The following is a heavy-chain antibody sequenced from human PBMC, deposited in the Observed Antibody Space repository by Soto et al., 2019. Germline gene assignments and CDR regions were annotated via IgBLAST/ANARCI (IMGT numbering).Heavy chain of an antibody. CDR3: ATLLRPGYYYYGMDV. Sequence: QVQLQQWGAGLLKPSETLSLTCAVYGGSFSGYYWSWIRQPPGKGLEWIGEINHSGSTNYNPSLKSRVTISVDTSKNQFSLKLSSVTAADTAVYYCATLLRPGYYYYGMDVWGQGTTVTVSS. V-gene: IGHV4-34*01. J-gene: IGHJ6*02. D-gene: IGHD2-15*01. CDR2: INHSGST. CDR1: GGSFSGYY.